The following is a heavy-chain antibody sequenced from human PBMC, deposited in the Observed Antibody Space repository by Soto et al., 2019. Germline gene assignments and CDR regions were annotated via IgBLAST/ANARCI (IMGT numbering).Heavy chain of an antibody. J-gene: IGHJ6*02. CDR3: ARDINTTGRNLCYYDYGMDV. V-gene: IGHV1-46*01. Sequence: GASVKVSCKASGYTFSSHFMHWVRQAPGQGLQWMGIINPSGGSTRYAQKFQGRVTMARDTSTSTVYMELSSLRSEDTAVYFCARDINTTGRNLCYYDYGMDVWGQGTKVTVSS. D-gene: IGHD3-10*01. CDR1: GYTFSSHF. CDR2: INPSGGST.